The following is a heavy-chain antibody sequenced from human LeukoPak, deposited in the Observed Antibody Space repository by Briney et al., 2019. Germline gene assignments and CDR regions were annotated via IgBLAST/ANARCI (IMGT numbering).Heavy chain of an antibody. J-gene: IGHJ4*02. CDR1: GFTFSSYW. Sequence: GGSLRLSCAASGFTFSSYWMGWVRQAPGKGLEWVANIKQEGREKYYVDSVRGRFTISRDNAENSLDLQMNSLSAEDTAFYYCARIRWAGGTWAFDYWGQGTLVTVSS. CDR2: IKQEGREK. CDR3: ARIRWAGGTWAFDY. D-gene: IGHD1-26*01. V-gene: IGHV3-7*01.